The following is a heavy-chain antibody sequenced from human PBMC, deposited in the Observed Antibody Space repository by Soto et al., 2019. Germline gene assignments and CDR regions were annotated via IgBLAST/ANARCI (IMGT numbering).Heavy chain of an antibody. D-gene: IGHD3-3*01. CDR2: IIPIFGTA. J-gene: IGHJ3*02. CDR3: AREIFGVIISGGRDAFDI. V-gene: IGHV1-69*13. CDR1: GGTFSTYA. Sequence: SVKVSCKASGGTFSTYAISWVRQAPGQGLEWMGGIIPIFGTAKYAQKFQGRVTITADESTSTAYMELSSLRSEDTAVYYCAREIFGVIISGGRDAFDIWGQGTMVTV.